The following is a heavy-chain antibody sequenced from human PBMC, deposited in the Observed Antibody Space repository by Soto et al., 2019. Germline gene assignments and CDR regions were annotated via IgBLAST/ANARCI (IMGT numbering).Heavy chain of an antibody. CDR2: IIPIFGTA. Sequence: GASVKVSCKASGGTFSSYAISWVRQAPGQGLEWMGGIIPIFGTANYAQKFQGRVTITADESTSTAYMELSSLRSEDTAVYYCARGRGVATIGPSDYWGQGTLVTVSS. CDR3: ARGRGVATIGPSDY. D-gene: IGHD5-12*01. J-gene: IGHJ4*02. CDR1: GGTFSSYA. V-gene: IGHV1-69*13.